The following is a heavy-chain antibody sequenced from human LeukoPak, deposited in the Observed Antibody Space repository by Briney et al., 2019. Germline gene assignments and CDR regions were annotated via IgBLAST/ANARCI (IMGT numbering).Heavy chain of an antibody. CDR2: ISGSGDST. Sequence: PGGSLRLSCAASGFTFSSYAMSWVRQAPGKGLEWVSAISGSGDSTYSADSVKGRFTISRDNSKNTLYLQMNSLRAEDTAVYYCAKSRPVYYGSGSYYLNPFDSWGQGTLVTVSS. CDR3: AKSRPVYYGSGSYYLNPFDS. D-gene: IGHD3-10*01. V-gene: IGHV3-23*01. CDR1: GFTFSSYA. J-gene: IGHJ4*02.